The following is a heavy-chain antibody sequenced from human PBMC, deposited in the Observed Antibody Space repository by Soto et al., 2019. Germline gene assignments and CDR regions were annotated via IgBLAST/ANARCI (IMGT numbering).Heavy chain of an antibody. CDR1: GFTFTNFA. J-gene: IGHJ4*02. V-gene: IGHV3-23*01. CDR3: AKGAGSDSGRY. Sequence: EVQLLESGGGLVKPGGSLRLSCAASGFTFTNFAMNWVRQAPGKGLEWVSAITGSGDSTYYADSVRGRFTISRDNSKNTLSLQMDSLRADDTAIYYCAKGAGSDSGRYWGQGTLVTVSS. D-gene: IGHD3-10*01. CDR2: ITGSGDST.